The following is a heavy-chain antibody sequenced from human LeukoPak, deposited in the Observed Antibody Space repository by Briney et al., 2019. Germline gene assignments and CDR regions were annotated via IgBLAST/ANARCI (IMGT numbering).Heavy chain of an antibody. CDR2: ISGSGGST. CDR3: AKAAARGYYFDY. V-gene: IGHV3-23*01. CDR1: GFTFSSYA. Sequence: GGSLRLSCAASGFTFSSYAMSWVRRAPGKGLEWVSAISGSGGSTYCADSVKGRFTISRDNSKNTLYLQMNSLRAEDTAVYYCAKAAARGYYFDYGGQGTLVTVSS. J-gene: IGHJ4*02. D-gene: IGHD3-10*01.